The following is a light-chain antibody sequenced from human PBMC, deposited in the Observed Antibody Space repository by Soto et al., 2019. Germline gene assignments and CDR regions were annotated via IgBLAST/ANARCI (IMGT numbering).Light chain of an antibody. CDR2: GAS. CDR1: QSVSSN. CDR3: QQYNSWPPLT. J-gene: IGKJ4*01. V-gene: IGKV3D-15*01. Sequence: EIVMTQSPVTLSVSPWLRAILSCRASQSVSSNLAWYRQKPGQAPRLLIYGASTRATGIPARFSGSGSGTEFTLTISSLQSEDSAVYCCQQYNSWPPLTFGGGTKVDIK.